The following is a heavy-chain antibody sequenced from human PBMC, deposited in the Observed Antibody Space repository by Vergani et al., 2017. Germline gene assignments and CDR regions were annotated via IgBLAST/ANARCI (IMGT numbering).Heavy chain of an antibody. CDR3: ARGLAAQAYYMDV. CDR2: INHSGST. D-gene: IGHD6-6*01. J-gene: IGHJ6*03. CDR1: GFIFNNAW. Sequence: VQLVESGGGLVKPGGSLRLSCEASGFIFNNAWMSWIRQPPGKGLEWIGEINHSGSTNYNPSLKSRVTISVDTSKNQFSLKLSSVTAADTAVYYCARGLAAQAYYMDVWGKGTTVTVSS. V-gene: IGHV4-4*02.